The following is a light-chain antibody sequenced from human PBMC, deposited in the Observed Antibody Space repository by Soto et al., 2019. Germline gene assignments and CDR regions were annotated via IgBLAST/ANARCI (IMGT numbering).Light chain of an antibody. J-gene: IGLJ1*01. CDR2: DVS. CDR3: SSYTTSNTRQIV. V-gene: IGLV2-14*03. CDR1: SSDVGGYNY. Sequence: QSVLTQPASGSGSPGQSITISCTGTSSDVGGYNYVSWYQHHPGKAPKLMIFDVSNRPSGVSNRFSGSKSGNTASLTISGLQPEDEADYHCSSYTTSNTRQIVLGTGTKVTVL.